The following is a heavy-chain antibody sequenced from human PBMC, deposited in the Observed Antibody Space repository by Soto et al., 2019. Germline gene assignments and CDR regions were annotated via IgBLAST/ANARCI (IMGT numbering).Heavy chain of an antibody. CDR3: ARVPATGYYYDSSGYYYFDY. Sequence: QVQLVQSGAEVKKPGASVKVSCKASGYTFTSYGISWVRQAPGQGLEWMGWISTYKGNTNYAQKLQGRATMTTDTSTSTAYMELRSLRSDDTAVYYCARVPATGYYYDSSGYYYFDYWGQGTLVTVSS. CDR2: ISTYKGNT. CDR1: GYTFTSYG. D-gene: IGHD3-22*01. J-gene: IGHJ4*02. V-gene: IGHV1-18*01.